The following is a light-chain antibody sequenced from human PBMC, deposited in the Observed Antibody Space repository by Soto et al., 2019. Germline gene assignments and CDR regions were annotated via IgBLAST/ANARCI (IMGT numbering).Light chain of an antibody. CDR1: SSDIGAYIY. Sequence: QSAVPQPASVSGSPGQSMTISCTGTSSDIGAYIYVSWYHQYPGKAPKLMIYEVSKRPSGVYTRFSGSKSGTTPSLTIYGLKAEDEADYSCNPFTHTNNWV. CDR3: NPFTHTNNWV. CDR2: EVS. V-gene: IGLV2-14*01. J-gene: IGLJ3*02.